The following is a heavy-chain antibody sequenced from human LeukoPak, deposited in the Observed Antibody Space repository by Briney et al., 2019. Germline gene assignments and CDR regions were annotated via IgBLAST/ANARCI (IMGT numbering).Heavy chain of an antibody. Sequence: ASVKVSCKSSGYTLGDYYMQWVRQAPGQGLEWMGWINPYSGGTNYAENFQGRVTMTRDTSITTAYMELTWLRSDDTAIYYCGTSKRSGWYIGDWGQGTLVTVSS. D-gene: IGHD6-19*01. CDR1: GYTLGDYY. V-gene: IGHV1-2*02. CDR2: INPYSGGT. CDR3: GTSKRSGWYIGD. J-gene: IGHJ4*02.